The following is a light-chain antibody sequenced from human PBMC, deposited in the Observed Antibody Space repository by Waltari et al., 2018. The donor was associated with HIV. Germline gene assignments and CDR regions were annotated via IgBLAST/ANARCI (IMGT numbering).Light chain of an antibody. V-gene: IGLV1-47*01. Sequence: QSVLTQPPSSSGTPGRRVTISSSGGSSNIATNYVSWFHHLPDTAPKFFIYRNVSRPSGVPDRFSGSKSGTSPSLAISGFRSEDETNYYDTLINWVFGGRTKLTVL. J-gene: IGLJ3*02. CDR1: SSNIATNY. CDR2: RNV. CDR3: TLINWV.